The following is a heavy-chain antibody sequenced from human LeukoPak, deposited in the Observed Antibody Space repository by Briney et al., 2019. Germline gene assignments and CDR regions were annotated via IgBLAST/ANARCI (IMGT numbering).Heavy chain of an antibody. CDR2: ISGSGGST. D-gene: IGHD5-18*01. J-gene: IGHJ3*02. CDR1: GFTFSSYA. CDR3: AKPAGYTAMVPDAFDI. Sequence: PGGSLRLSCAASGFTFSSYAMSWVRQAPGEGLEWVSAISGSGGSTYYADSVKRRFTISRDNSKNTLYLQMNSLRAEDTAVYYCAKPAGYTAMVPDAFDIWGQGTMVTVSS. V-gene: IGHV3-23*01.